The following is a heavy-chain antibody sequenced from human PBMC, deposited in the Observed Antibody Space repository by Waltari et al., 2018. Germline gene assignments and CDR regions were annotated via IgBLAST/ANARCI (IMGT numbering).Heavy chain of an antibody. J-gene: IGHJ4*02. CDR3: ATVNPPDYCSGGSCFYKLFDY. D-gene: IGHD2-15*01. CDR1: GYTLTELS. Sequence: QVQLVQSGAEVKKPGASVKVSCKVSGYTLTELSMHWVRQAPGKGLEWMGGFVPEDGETIYEQKFQGRVTMTEDTSTDTAYMELSSLRSEDTAVYYCATVNPPDYCSGGSCFYKLFDYWGQGTLVTVSS. V-gene: IGHV1-24*01. CDR2: FVPEDGET.